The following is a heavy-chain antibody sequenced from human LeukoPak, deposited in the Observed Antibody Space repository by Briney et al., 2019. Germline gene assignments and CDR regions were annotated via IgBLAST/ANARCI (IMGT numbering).Heavy chain of an antibody. CDR2: ILSSGST. V-gene: IGHV4-59*01. D-gene: IGHD1-14*01. J-gene: IGHJ3*02. CDR1: SGSISSYY. Sequence: PSETLSLTCTVSSGSISSYYWSWIRQTPGKGLEWIGYILSSGSTNYNPSVKSRVTISVDTSKNQFSLKLSSVTAADTAAYYCARTNQISETAFDIWGQGTMVIVTS. CDR3: ARTNQISETAFDI.